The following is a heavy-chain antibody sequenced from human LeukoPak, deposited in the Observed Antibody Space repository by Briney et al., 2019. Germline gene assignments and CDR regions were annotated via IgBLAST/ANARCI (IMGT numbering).Heavy chain of an antibody. CDR1: GFPFIEYS. CDR2: IGIDSGNT. J-gene: IGHJ4*02. V-gene: IGHV3-11*06. D-gene: IGHD1-1*01. CDR3: ARDHNYAFDN. Sequence: GGSLRISCTASGFPFIEYSMNWVRQAPGKGREWISYIGIDSGNTKYADSVRGRFTISADKAKNSLYLQMNSLRVEDTAVYYCARDHNYAFDNWGQGTLVSVAS.